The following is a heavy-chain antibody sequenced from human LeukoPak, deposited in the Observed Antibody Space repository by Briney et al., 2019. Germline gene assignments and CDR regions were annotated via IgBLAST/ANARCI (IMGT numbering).Heavy chain of an antibody. CDR2: IWYDGSNK. J-gene: IGHJ6*02. CDR3: ARDQKNSTYYYYCGMDV. Sequence: GRSLLLSCAASGFTFSSYGMHWVRQAPGKGLEWVAVIWYDGSNKYYADSVKGRFTISRDNSKNTLYLQMNSLRAEDTAVYYCARDQKNSTYYYYCGMDVWVQATTATVPS. V-gene: IGHV3-33*01. D-gene: IGHD2-21*01. CDR1: GFTFSSYG.